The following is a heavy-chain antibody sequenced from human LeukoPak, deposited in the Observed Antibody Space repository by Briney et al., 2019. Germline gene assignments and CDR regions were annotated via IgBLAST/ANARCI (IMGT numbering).Heavy chain of an antibody. CDR2: ISDIGSI. V-gene: IGHV4-59*08. CDR1: GGSISSYY. J-gene: IGHJ3*02. D-gene: IGHD2-21*02. CDR3: ARLNCGGDCYSYGAFDI. Sequence: SETLSLTCTVSGGSISSYYWSWIRQPPGKGLEWIAYISDIGSINYNPSLKSRATISVDASKNQFSLKLSSVTAADTAVYYCARLNCGGDCYSYGAFDIWGQGTMVTVSS.